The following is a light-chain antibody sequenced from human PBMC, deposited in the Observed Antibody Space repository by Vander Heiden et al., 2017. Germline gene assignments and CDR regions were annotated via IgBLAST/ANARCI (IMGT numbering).Light chain of an antibody. V-gene: IGKV1-27*01. Sequence: DIQMTQSPSSLSASVGDRVTITCRASQGISKYLAWYQQKPGKVPKLLIYAASTLQTGVPSRFSGSGSGTDFTLTISSLQPEDVATYYCQQYTSAPWTFGQGTKVEIK. CDR3: QQYTSAPWT. J-gene: IGKJ1*01. CDR2: AAS. CDR1: QGISKY.